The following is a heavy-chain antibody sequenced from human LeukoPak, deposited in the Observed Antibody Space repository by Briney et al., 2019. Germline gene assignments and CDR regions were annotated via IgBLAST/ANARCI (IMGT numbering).Heavy chain of an antibody. CDR2: INHSGST. CDR1: GGSFSGYY. D-gene: IGHD3-22*01. V-gene: IGHV4-34*01. J-gene: IGHJ5*02. CDR3: ARGLSYYDSSGYA. Sequence: PSETLSLTCAVYGGSFSGYYWSWIRQPPGKGLEWIGEINHSGSTNYNPSLKSRVTISVDTSKNQFSLKLSSVTAADTAVYYCARGLSYYDSSGYAWGQGTLVTVSS.